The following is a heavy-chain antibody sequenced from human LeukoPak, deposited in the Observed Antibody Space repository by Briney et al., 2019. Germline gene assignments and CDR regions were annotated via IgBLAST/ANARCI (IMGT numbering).Heavy chain of an antibody. Sequence: ASVKVSCKASGYTFTSYAMHWVRQAPGQRLEWMGWINAGNGNTKYSQEFQGRVTITRDTSASTAYMELSSLRSEDTAVYYCARREQWLVGDDYWGQGTLVTVSS. D-gene: IGHD6-19*01. CDR1: GYTFTSYA. J-gene: IGHJ4*02. V-gene: IGHV1-3*03. CDR2: INAGNGNT. CDR3: ARREQWLVGDDY.